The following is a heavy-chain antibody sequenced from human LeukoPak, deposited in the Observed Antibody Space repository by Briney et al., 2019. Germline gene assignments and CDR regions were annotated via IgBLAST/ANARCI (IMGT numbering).Heavy chain of an antibody. J-gene: IGHJ5*02. D-gene: IGHD6-13*01. CDR3: ARVLREETGYSSSWYSRFDP. Sequence: GASVKVSCKASGYTFTGYYMHWVRQAPGQGLEWMGWINPNSGGTNYAQKFQGRVTMTRDTSISTVYMELSSLRSEDTAVYYCARVLREETGYSSSWYSRFDPWGQGTLVTVSS. CDR1: GYTFTGYY. V-gene: IGHV1-2*02. CDR2: INPNSGGT.